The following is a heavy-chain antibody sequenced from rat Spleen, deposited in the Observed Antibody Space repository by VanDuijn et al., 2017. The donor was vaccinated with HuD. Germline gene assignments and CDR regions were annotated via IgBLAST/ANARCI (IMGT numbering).Heavy chain of an antibody. D-gene: IGHD1-9*01. CDR2: ITYDGSGT. CDR1: GFTFSDYA. V-gene: IGHV5-17*01. J-gene: IGHJ3*01. Sequence: EVQLVESGGGLVQPGRPLELSCAASGFTFSDYAMAWVRQAPQKGLEWVAVITYDGSGTYYRDSVKGRFTISRDNAKSTLYLQMDSLRSEDTAIYYCARPTTGIPFNYWGQGTLVTVSS. CDR3: ARPTTGIPFNY.